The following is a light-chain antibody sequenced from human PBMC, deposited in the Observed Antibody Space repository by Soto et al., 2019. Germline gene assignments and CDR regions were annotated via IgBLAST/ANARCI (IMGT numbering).Light chain of an antibody. J-gene: IGLJ2*01. V-gene: IGLV2-14*01. CDR3: SSYASSGGL. CDR2: EVS. Sequence: QSALTQPASVSGSPGQSITISCTGTSSDVGGYDHVSWYQQHPGKAPKLMIYEVSNRPSGVSNRFSGSKSGNTASLTISGIQAEDEADYYCSSYASSGGLCGGGTKLTVL. CDR1: SSDVGGYDH.